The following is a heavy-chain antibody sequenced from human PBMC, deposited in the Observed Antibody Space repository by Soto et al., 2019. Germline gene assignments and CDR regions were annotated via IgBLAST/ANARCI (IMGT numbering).Heavy chain of an antibody. CDR3: ARDRDYVWGSYRHTSDY. Sequence: QVQLVQSGAEVKKPGASVKVSCQASGYSFTSYGITWVRQAPGQGREWMGWISAYNGDTNYAQKFQGRITMTTDASTRTAYMDLRSLGFDDTALYYCARDRDYVWGSYRHTSDYWGQGTLLTVSS. D-gene: IGHD3-16*02. J-gene: IGHJ4*02. V-gene: IGHV1-18*01. CDR2: ISAYNGDT. CDR1: GYSFTSYG.